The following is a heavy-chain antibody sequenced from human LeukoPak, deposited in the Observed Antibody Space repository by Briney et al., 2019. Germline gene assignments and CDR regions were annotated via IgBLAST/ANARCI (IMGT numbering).Heavy chain of an antibody. J-gene: IGHJ4*02. V-gene: IGHV3-64D*09. D-gene: IGHD5-18*01. Sequence: GGSLRLSCSAAGVTFSSNAMHWGRQAPGGGREYVSAIGTDGDSTYYADSMKSRFTISRDNTKNTPYLQMSSQRAEDTAVYYCMLPQSGYIHGYDYWGQGTLGSVSS. CDR3: MLPQSGYIHGYDY. CDR1: GVTFSSNA. CDR2: IGTDGDST.